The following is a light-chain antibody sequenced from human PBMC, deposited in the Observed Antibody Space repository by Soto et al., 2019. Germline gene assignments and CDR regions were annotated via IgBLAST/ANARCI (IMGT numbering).Light chain of an antibody. V-gene: IGKV4-1*01. Sequence: DIVMTQSPDSLAVSLGERASINCKSSQSVLFSSNNKNYLAWYQQKVGQPPKLLIYWASTRESGVPDRFSGSGSATDFTLTISSLQAEDVAVYFCQQYFTTPWTFGQGTKVE. J-gene: IGKJ1*01. CDR3: QQYFTTPWT. CDR2: WAS. CDR1: QSVLFSSNNKNY.